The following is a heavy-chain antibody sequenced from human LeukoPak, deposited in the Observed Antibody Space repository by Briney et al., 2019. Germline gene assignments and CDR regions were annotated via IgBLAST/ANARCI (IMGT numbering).Heavy chain of an antibody. D-gene: IGHD3-10*01. Sequence: PGESLKISCQASGYTFTGYWIGWVRQMPGKGLECMGIIYPDDSDTTYSPSFQGQVTISADKSFSTAYLQWSSLKASDTAIYYCARLGGDTYYFGSASYPNWYFDLWGRGTLVTVSS. CDR2: IYPDDSDT. J-gene: IGHJ2*01. V-gene: IGHV5-51*01. CDR1: GYTFTGYW. CDR3: ARLGGDTYYFGSASYPNWYFDL.